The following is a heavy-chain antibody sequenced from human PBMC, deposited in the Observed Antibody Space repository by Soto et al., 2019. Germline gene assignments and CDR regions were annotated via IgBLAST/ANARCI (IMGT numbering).Heavy chain of an antibody. CDR1: GFTFDDYA. CDR3: AKDLTYCSSTSCFPDY. J-gene: IGHJ4*02. Sequence: EVQLVESGGGLVQPGRSLRLSCAASGFTFDDYAMHWVRQAPGKGLEWVSGISWNSGSIGYADSVKGRFTISRDNAKNSLYLQMNSLRAEDTALYYCAKDLTYCSSTSCFPDYWGQGTLVTVSS. V-gene: IGHV3-9*01. CDR2: ISWNSGSI. D-gene: IGHD2-2*01.